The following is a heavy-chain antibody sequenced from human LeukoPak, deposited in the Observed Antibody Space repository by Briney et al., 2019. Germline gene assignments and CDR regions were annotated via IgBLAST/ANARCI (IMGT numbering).Heavy chain of an antibody. D-gene: IGHD6-19*01. J-gene: IGHJ6*02. CDR3: ATSYSSSAYSSYGMDV. CDR1: GGSFSGYY. Sequence: PSETLSLTCAVYGGSFSGYYWSWIRQPPGKGLEWIGEINHSGSTNYNPSLKSRVTISRDTSKNQFSLKLSSVTAADTAVYYCATSYSSSAYSSYGMDVWGQGTTVTVAS. V-gene: IGHV4-34*01. CDR2: INHSGST.